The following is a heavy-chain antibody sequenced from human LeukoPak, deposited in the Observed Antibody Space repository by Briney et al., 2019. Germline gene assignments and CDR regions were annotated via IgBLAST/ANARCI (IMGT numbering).Heavy chain of an antibody. D-gene: IGHD2-15*01. CDR1: GYTFTSYG. CDR3: VTQGFCSGGSCYSPYYYYGMDV. V-gene: IGHV1-18*04. J-gene: IGHJ6*04. CDR2: ISAYNGNT. Sequence: ASVKVSCKASGYTFTSYGISWVRQAPGQGLEWMGWISAYNGNTNYAQKLQGRVTMTTDTSTSAAYMELRSLRSDDTAVYYCVTQGFCSGGSCYSPYYYYGMDVWGKGTTVTVSS.